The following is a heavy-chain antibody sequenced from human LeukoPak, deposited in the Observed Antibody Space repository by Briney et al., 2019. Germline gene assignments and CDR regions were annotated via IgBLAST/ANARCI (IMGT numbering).Heavy chain of an antibody. J-gene: IGHJ4*02. V-gene: IGHV3-23*01. CDR1: GFTFSSYV. D-gene: IGHD2-15*01. Sequence: SGGSLRLSCAASGFTFSSYVMSWVRQAPGKGLEWVSAISNDGGYTYYADSVQGRFTISRDNSKSTLCLQMNSLRAEDTAVYYCAKQLGYCSDGSCYFPYWGQGTLVTVSS. CDR3: AKQLGYCSDGSCYFPY. CDR2: ISNDGGYT.